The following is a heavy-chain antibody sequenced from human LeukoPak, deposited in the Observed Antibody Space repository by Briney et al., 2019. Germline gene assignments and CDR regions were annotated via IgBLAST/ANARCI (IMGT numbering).Heavy chain of an antibody. V-gene: IGHV2-70*11. CDR1: GFSLSTSGMC. CDR3: ARISGGGGSTDFDY. CDR2: IDWDDDK. D-gene: IGHD2-15*01. Sequence: SGPALVKPTQTLTLTCTFSGFSLSTSGMCVSWIRQPPGKAPEWLARIDWDDDKYYSTSLKTRLTISKDTSKNQVVLTMTNMDPVDTATYYCARISGGGGSTDFDYWGQGTLVTVSS. J-gene: IGHJ4*02.